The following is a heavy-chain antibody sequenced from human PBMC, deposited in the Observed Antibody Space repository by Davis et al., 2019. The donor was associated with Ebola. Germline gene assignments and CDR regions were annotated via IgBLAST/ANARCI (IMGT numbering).Heavy chain of an antibody. J-gene: IGHJ6*02. CDR1: GGSFSGYY. CDR2: INHSGST. Sequence: SETLSLTCAVYGGSFSGYYWSWIRQPPGKGLEWIGEINHSGSTNYNPSLKSRVTISVDTSKNQFSLKLSSVTAADTAVYYWATTPVVVVAAVPVPYYGMDVWGQGTTVTVSS. V-gene: IGHV4-34*01. CDR3: ATTPVVVVAAVPVPYYGMDV. D-gene: IGHD2-15*01.